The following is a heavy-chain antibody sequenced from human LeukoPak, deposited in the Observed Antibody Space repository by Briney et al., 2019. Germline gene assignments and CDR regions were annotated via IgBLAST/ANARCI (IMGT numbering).Heavy chain of an antibody. Sequence: ASVKVSCKASGYTFTGYYMHWVRQAPGQGLEWMGCINPNSGGTNYAQKFQGRVTMTRDTSISTAYMELSRLRSDDTAVYYCARGMAGDGSSTSCYRPYYYYYMDVWGKGTTVTVSS. D-gene: IGHD2-2*01. CDR2: INPNSGGT. V-gene: IGHV1-2*02. CDR1: GYTFTGYY. CDR3: ARGMAGDGSSTSCYRPYYYYYMDV. J-gene: IGHJ6*03.